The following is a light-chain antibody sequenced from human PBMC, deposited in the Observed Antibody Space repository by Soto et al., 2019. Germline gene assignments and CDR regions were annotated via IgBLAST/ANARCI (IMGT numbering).Light chain of an antibody. V-gene: IGKV3D-15*01. CDR1: QSDRSR. Sequence: IGITQSACTLFFSQTGRATLSCRASQSDRSRLAWYQQKPGQAPRLLISGASSRATGIPDRFSGSGSGTDFTLTISSLEPEDFAVYYCQQYYNWPRTFGQGTKVDIK. CDR2: GAS. CDR3: QQYYNWPRT. J-gene: IGKJ1*01.